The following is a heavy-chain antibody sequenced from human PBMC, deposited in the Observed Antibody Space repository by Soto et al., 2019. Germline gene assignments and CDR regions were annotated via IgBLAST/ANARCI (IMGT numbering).Heavy chain of an antibody. CDR2: MFYGGLT. D-gene: IGHD2-15*01. CDR3: APLSVSLSGPYGIHV. CDR1: VYSATSSDYY. J-gene: IGHJ6*02. Sequence: SETLSLTCSVSVYSATSSDYYWAWILQPPGKGLEWIGSMFYGGLTYYNPSLKSRVTLSVDTSKNQFSVRLNSVTAADTAVYYCAPLSVSLSGPYGIHVWGQGTTVTVSS. V-gene: IGHV4-39*01.